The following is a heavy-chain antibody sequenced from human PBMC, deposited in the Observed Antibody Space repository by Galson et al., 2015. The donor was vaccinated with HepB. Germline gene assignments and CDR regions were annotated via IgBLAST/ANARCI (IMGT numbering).Heavy chain of an antibody. V-gene: IGHV5-10-1*01. CDR2: IDPSDSYT. CDR3: ARRKYYDILTGYYHDAFDI. Sequence: QSGAEVKKPGESLRISCKGSGYSFTSYWISWVRQMPGEGLEWMGRIDPSDSYTNYSPSFQGHVTISADKSISTAYLQWSSLKASDTAVYYCARRKYYDILTGYYHDAFDIWGQGTMVTVSS. CDR1: GYSFTSYW. D-gene: IGHD3-9*01. J-gene: IGHJ3*02.